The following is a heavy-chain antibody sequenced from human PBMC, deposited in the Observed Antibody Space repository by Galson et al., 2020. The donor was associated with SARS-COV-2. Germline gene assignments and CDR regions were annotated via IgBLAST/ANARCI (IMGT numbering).Heavy chain of an antibody. D-gene: IGHD3-22*01. J-gene: IGHJ4*02. CDR3: ARGRLQITMMVVVFTGGSFYFDY. V-gene: IGHV4-34*01. CDR1: GESFSGHH. CDR2: INQSGNI. Sequence: SETLSLTCAVYGESFSGHHWSWIRQPPGEGLEWIGEINQSGNINYNPSLKSRVTISVDTSKNQFSLKLSPVTAADTAVYYCARGRLQITMMVVVFTGGSFYFDYWGQGTLVTVSS.